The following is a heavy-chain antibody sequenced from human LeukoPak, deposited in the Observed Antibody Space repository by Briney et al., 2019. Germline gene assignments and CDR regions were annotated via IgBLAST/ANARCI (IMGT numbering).Heavy chain of an antibody. J-gene: IGHJ4*02. CDR1: GGSISSYY. D-gene: IGHD5-18*01. V-gene: IGHV4-59*01. CDR3: ARGGYSYLFDY. CDR2: IYYSGST. Sequence: SETLSLTCTVSGGSISSYYWSWIRQPPGKGLEWIGYIYYSGSTNYNPSLKSRVTISVDTSKNQFSLKLSSVTAADTAVYYCARGGYSYLFDYWGQGTLVTVSS.